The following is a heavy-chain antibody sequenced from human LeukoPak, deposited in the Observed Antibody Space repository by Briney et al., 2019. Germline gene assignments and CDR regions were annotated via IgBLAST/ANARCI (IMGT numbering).Heavy chain of an antibody. J-gene: IGHJ4*02. CDR2: IYTSGST. CDR1: GGSLSSYY. D-gene: IGHD3-10*01. V-gene: IGHV4-4*07. CDR3: ARAYYYGSGSYGLDY. Sequence: SETLSLTCTVSGGSLSSYYWSWIRQHAGKGLEWIGRIYTSGSTNYNPSLKSRLTMSVDTSKNQFSLKLSSVTAADTAVYYCARAYYYGSGSYGLDYWGQGTLVTVSS.